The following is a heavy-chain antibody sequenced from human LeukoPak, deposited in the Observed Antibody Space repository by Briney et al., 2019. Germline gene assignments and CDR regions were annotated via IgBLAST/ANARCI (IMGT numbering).Heavy chain of an antibody. CDR1: GGTFSSYA. CDR2: IIPILGIA. Sequence: ASVKVSCKASGGTFSSYAISWVRQAPGQGLEWMGRIIPILGIANYAQKFQGRVTITADKSTSTAYMELSSLRSEDTAVYYCARDEGSDYGGNANYYYYGMDVWGQGTTATVSS. J-gene: IGHJ6*02. CDR3: ARDEGSDYGGNANYYYYGMDV. V-gene: IGHV1-69*04. D-gene: IGHD4-23*01.